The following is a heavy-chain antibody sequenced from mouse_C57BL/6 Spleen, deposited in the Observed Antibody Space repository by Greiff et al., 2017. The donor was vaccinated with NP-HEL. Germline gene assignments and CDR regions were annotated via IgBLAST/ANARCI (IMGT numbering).Heavy chain of an antibody. CDR3: ARKGYDYDGYYAMDY. Sequence: VQLQQPGAELVKPGASVKMSCKASGYTFTSYWITWVKQRPGQGLEWIGDIYPGSGSTNYNEKFKSKATLTVDTSSSTAYMQLSSLTSEDSAVYYCARKGYDYDGYYAMDYWGQGTSVTVSS. CDR2: IYPGSGST. D-gene: IGHD2-4*01. V-gene: IGHV1-55*01. CDR1: GYTFTSYW. J-gene: IGHJ4*01.